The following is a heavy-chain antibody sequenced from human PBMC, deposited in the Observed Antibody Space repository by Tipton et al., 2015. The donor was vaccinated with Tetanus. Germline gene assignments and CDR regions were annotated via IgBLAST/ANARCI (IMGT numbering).Heavy chain of an antibody. V-gene: IGHV4-59*01. CDR1: GGSISSYY. D-gene: IGHD6-13*01. CDR2: IYYSGST. CDR3: ARSEQQLVRGYYYYYYMDV. Sequence: TLSLTCTVSGGSISSYYWSWIRQPPGKGLEWIGYIYYSGSTNYNPSLKSRVTISVDTSKNQLPLKLSSVTAADTAVYYCARSEQQLVRGYYYYYYMDVWGKGTTVTVSS. J-gene: IGHJ6*03.